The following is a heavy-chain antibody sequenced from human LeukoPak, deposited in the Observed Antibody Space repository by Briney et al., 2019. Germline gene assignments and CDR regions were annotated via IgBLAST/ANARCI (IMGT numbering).Heavy chain of an antibody. V-gene: IGHV3-9*01. D-gene: IGHD6-6*01. CDR3: AKDTTYSSSSFVFDY. CDR2: ISWNSGSI. J-gene: IGHJ4*02. Sequence: GGSLRLSCAASGNYWMHWVRQAPGKGLEWVSGISWNSGSIGYADSVKGRFTISRDNAKNSLYLQMNSLRAEDTALYYCAKDTTYSSSSFVFDYWGQGTLVTVSS. CDR1: GNYW.